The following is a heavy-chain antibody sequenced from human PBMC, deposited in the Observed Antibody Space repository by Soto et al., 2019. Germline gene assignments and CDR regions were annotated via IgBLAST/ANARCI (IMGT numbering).Heavy chain of an antibody. J-gene: IGHJ4*02. Sequence: PGGSLRFSCEASGFTVSSNYMSWVRQVPGKGLEWVSVIYSGGGSTDYADSVKGRFTISRDNSKNTLYLQMNSLRVEDTAVYYCARDSARWYRFGYWGQGTLVTVSS. CDR1: GFTVSSNY. CDR3: ARDSARWYRFGY. V-gene: IGHV3-66*01. D-gene: IGHD6-13*01. CDR2: IYSGGGST.